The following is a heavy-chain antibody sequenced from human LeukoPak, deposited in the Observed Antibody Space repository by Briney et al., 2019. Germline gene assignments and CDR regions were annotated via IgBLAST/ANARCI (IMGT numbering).Heavy chain of an antibody. CDR3: ARGSYTSTWF. D-gene: IGHD6-13*01. Sequence: SQTLSLTCAISGDSVSSNSAAWSWLRQSPSRGLEWLGRTYYRSKWYTEYAVSVKSRITINPDTSKNQFSLQLNSVTPEDTAVCYCARGSYTSTWFWGQGTLVTVSS. CDR1: GDSVSSNSAA. J-gene: IGHJ4*02. CDR2: TYYRSKWYT. V-gene: IGHV6-1*01.